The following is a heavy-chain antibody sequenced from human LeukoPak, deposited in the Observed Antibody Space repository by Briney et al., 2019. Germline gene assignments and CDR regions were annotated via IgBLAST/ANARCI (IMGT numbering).Heavy chain of an antibody. Sequence: GGSLRLSCAASGFTFNTYAMSWVRQAPGKGLEWVSGISGNGGSTYYEDSVKGRFTISRDNSKNTLYLQMNSLRAEDTAVFYCAKRDYSDSTTYFPLFDRWGQGTLVTVSS. CDR1: GFTFNTYA. V-gene: IGHV3-23*01. CDR3: AKRDYSDSTTYFPLFDR. D-gene: IGHD3-22*01. J-gene: IGHJ4*02. CDR2: ISGNGGST.